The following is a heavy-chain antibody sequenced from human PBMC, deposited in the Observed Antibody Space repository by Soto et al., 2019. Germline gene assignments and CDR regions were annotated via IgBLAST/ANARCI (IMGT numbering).Heavy chain of an antibody. J-gene: IGHJ4*02. CDR3: ARAFFFICSSCYKKRRGYDVFDY. CDR1: YVYSISGSCY. CDR2: MHYRGNT. D-gene: IGHD2-2*02. V-gene: IGHV4-30-4*01. Sequence: PSLPISDPSSVAYVYSISGSCYRTCISQPPGKGLERTGYMHYRGNTYYNPSLKSRVTISVDTSKNQFSLKLSSVTAAYTAVYYCARAFFFICSSCYKKRRGYDVFDYWGQGTLVTGSS.